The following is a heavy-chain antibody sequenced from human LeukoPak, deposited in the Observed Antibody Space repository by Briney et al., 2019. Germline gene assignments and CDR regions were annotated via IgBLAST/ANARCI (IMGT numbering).Heavy chain of an antibody. D-gene: IGHD6-13*01. Sequence: GESLKISCKGSGYSFTSYWIGWVRQMPGKGLEWMGIIYPGDSDTRYSPSFQGQVITSADKSISTAYLQWSSLKASDTAMYYCARLVAAVGTRWFDPWGQGTLVTVSS. J-gene: IGHJ5*02. V-gene: IGHV5-51*01. CDR3: ARLVAAVGTRWFDP. CDR1: GYSFTSYW. CDR2: IYPGDSDT.